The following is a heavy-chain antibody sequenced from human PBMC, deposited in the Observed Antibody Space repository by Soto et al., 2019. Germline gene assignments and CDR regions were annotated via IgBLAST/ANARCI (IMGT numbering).Heavy chain of an antibody. D-gene: IGHD2-15*01. J-gene: IGHJ6*03. CDR2: IYYSGST. CDR1: GGSISSYY. CDR3: ARLGYCSGGSCYSPYMDV. Sequence: SETLSLTCTVSGGSISSYYWSWIRQPPGKGLEWIGYIYYSGSTNYNPSLKSRVTISVDTSKNQFSLKLSSVTAADTAVYYCARLGYCSGGSCYSPYMDVWGKGTTVTVSS. V-gene: IGHV4-59*01.